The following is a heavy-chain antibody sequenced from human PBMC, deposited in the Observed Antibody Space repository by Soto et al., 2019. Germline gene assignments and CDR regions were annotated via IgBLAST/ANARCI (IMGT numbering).Heavy chain of an antibody. CDR2: IGTAGDT. V-gene: IGHV3-13*01. CDR1: GFTFSSYD. CDR3: ATGEVTATGGGAFDI. J-gene: IGHJ3*02. Sequence: EVQLVESGGGLVQPGGSLRLSCAASGFTFSSYDIHWVRQATGKGLEWVSAIGTAGDTYYPGSVKGRFTISRENAKNSLYLQMNSLRAEDTAVYYCATGEVTATGGGAFDIWGQGTMVTVSS. D-gene: IGHD2-21*02.